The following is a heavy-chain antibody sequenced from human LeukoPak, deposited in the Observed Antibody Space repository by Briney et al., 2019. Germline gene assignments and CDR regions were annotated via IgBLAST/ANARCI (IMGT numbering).Heavy chain of an antibody. CDR2: IYYSGST. V-gene: IGHV4-59*12. Sequence: SETLSLTCTVSGGSISSYYWSWIRQPPGKGLEWIGYIYYSGSTNYNPSLKSRVTISVDRSKNQFSLKLSSVTAADTAVYYCARVWSYYYGSGSPHYYMDVWGKGTTVTVSS. J-gene: IGHJ6*03. CDR3: ARVWSYYYGSGSPHYYMDV. D-gene: IGHD3-10*01. CDR1: GGSISSYY.